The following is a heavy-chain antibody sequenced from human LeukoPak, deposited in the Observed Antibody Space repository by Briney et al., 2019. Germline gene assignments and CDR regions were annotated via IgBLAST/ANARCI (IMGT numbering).Heavy chain of an antibody. D-gene: IGHD3-22*01. CDR2: IIPIFGTA. V-gene: IGHV1-69*06. J-gene: IGHJ4*02. Sequence: ASVKVSCKASGGTFSSYAISWVRQAPGQGLEWMGRIIPIFGTANYAQKFQGRVTITADKSTSTAYMELSSLRSEDTAVYYCARDLFYDSSGYYGYWGQGTLVTVSS. CDR1: GGTFSSYA. CDR3: ARDLFYDSSGYYGY.